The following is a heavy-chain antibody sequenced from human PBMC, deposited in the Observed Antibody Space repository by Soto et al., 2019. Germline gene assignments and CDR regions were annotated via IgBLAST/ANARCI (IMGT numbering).Heavy chain of an antibody. Sequence: SETLSLACTASGGSISSYYWSWIRQPPRKGLEWIGSIYYSGSTYYNPSLKSRVTISVDTSKNQFSLKLSSVTAADTAVYYCARQDIVLMVYANDYWRQGTLVTVSS. V-gene: IGHV4-59*05. CDR1: GGSISSYY. D-gene: IGHD2-8*01. CDR3: ARQDIVLMVYANDY. J-gene: IGHJ4*02. CDR2: IYYSGST.